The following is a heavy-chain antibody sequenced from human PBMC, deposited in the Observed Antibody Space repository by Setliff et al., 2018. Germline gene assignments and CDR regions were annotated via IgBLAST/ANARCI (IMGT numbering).Heavy chain of an antibody. CDR1: GYAVTGYH. D-gene: IGHD6-13*01. V-gene: IGHV1-2*02. CDR2: INPNTGGT. CDR3: ARALGGISAAGNNWLDS. J-gene: IGHJ5*01. Sequence: ASVKVSCKASGYAVTGYHIHWVRQAPGQGPEWMGWINPNTGGTNYAQKFQGRVTMTRDTSITTAYMELSSLRSDDTAVYYCARALGGISAAGNNWLDSWGQGTLVTVSS.